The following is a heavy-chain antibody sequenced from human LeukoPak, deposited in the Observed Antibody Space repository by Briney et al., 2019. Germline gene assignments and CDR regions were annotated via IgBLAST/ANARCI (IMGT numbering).Heavy chain of an antibody. CDR1: GFPFSRYT. J-gene: IGHJ6*03. CDR2: ISTSSSYI. CDR3: ARDGDAVLTRGYYYYMDV. V-gene: IGHV3-21*01. Sequence: GGSLRLSCAASGFPFSRYTMNWVRQAPGKGLEWVSYISTSSSYIYYADSVKGRFTISRDNAKKSLYLQMNSLRAEDTAVYYCARDGDAVLTRGYYYYMDVWGKGTTVTVSS. D-gene: IGHD4-23*01.